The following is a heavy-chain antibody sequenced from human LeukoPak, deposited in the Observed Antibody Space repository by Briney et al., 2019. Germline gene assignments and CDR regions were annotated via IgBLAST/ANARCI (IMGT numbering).Heavy chain of an antibody. D-gene: IGHD4-17*01. CDR2: IIPIFDTT. CDR1: GGTLTSYA. V-gene: IGHV1-69*01. CDR3: ARYDEVYYGDYLDAFDI. J-gene: IGHJ3*02. Sequence: ASVKVSCKASGGTLTSYAISWVRQAPGQGLEWMGGIIPIFDTTNYAQKFQGRVTITADESTSTAYMELSRLRSDDTAVYYCARYDEVYYGDYLDAFDIWGQGTMVTVSS.